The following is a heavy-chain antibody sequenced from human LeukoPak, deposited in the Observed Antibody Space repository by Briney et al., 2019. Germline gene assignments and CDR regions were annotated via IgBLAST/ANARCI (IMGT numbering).Heavy chain of an antibody. J-gene: IGHJ5*02. CDR3: ARGVVAAAINWFDP. V-gene: IGHV1-69*05. CDR2: IIPIFGTA. CDR1: GGTFSSYA. D-gene: IGHD2-2*02. Sequence: SVKVSCKASGGTFSSYAISWVRQAPGQGLEWMGGIIPIFGTANYAQKFQGRVTITTDESTSTAYMELSSLRSEDTAVYYCARGVVAAAINWFDPWGQGTLVTVSS.